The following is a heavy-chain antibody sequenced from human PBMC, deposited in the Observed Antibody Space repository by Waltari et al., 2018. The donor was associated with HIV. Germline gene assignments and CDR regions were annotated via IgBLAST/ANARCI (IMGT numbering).Heavy chain of an antibody. D-gene: IGHD3-10*01. CDR2: INHSGST. Sequence: QVQLQQWGAGLLKPSETLSLTCAVYGGSFSGYYWSWIRQPPGKGLEWIGEINHSGSTNYNPSLKSRVTISVDTSKNQFSLKLSSVTAADTAVYYCARAENYYGSGCDYWGQGTLVTVSS. CDR1: GGSFSGYY. J-gene: IGHJ4*02. V-gene: IGHV4-34*01. CDR3: ARAENYYGSGCDY.